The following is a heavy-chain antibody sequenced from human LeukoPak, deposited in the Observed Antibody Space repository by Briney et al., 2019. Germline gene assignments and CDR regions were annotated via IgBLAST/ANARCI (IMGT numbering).Heavy chain of an antibody. D-gene: IGHD4-23*01. CDR3: ARGDYGGNSD. J-gene: IGHJ4*02. CDR1: GGSFSGYY. V-gene: IGHV4-34*01. Sequence: SETPSLTCAVYGGSFSGYYWSWIRQPPGKGLEWIGEINHSGSTNYNPSLKSRVTISVDTSKNQFSLKLSSVTAADTAVYYCARGDYGGNSDWGQGTLVTVSS. CDR2: INHSGST.